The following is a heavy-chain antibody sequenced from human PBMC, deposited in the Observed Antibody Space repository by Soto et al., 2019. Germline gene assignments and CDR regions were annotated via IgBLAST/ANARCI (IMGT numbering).Heavy chain of an antibody. Sequence: VQLLESGGDLVQPGGSLRLSCAASGFTFSIYAMSWVRQAPGKGLEWVSGISASGGSKYYADSVKGRFTISRDNSKNTLYLQMNSLRAEDTAVYYCAKDRTPVYWGQGTLVTVSS. CDR2: ISASGGSK. CDR1: GFTFSIYA. V-gene: IGHV3-23*01. CDR3: AKDRTPVY. J-gene: IGHJ4*02.